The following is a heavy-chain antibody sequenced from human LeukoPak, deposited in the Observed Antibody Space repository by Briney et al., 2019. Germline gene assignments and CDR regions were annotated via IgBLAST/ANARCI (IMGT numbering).Heavy chain of an antibody. CDR1: GLTFSSYG. V-gene: IGHV3-23*01. CDR2: ISTTGGTT. Sequence: GGSLRLSCAASGLTFSSYGMSWVRQAPGRGLEWVSAISTTGGTTYYADSVRGRFTISRDNSRNTLYLQMNSLRAEDTAIYYCATYRQVLLPFESWGQGTWSPSPQ. CDR3: ATYRQVLLPFES. J-gene: IGHJ4*02. D-gene: IGHD2-8*02.